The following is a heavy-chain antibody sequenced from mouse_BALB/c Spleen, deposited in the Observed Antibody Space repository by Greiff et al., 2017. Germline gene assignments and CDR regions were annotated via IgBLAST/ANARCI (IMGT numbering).Heavy chain of an antibody. J-gene: IGHJ3*01. CDR3: ARDGNSQAWFAY. Sequence: VQLQQSGAELMKPGASVKISCKATGYTFSSYWIEWVKQRPGHGLEWIGEILPGSGSTNYNEKFKGKATFTADTSSNTAYMQLSSLTSEDSAVYYCARDGNSQAWFAYWGQGTLVTVSA. V-gene: IGHV1-9*01. CDR1: GYTFSSYW. D-gene: IGHD2-1*01. CDR2: ILPGSGST.